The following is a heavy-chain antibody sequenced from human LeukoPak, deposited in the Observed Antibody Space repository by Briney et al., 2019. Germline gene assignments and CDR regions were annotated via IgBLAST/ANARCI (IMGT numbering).Heavy chain of an antibody. D-gene: IGHD2-2*01. CDR3: ARVDRCSSTSCYRAYYGMDV. Sequence: PSETLSLTCTVSGGSISSYYWSWIRQPPGKGLEWIGYIYYSGSTNYNPSLKSRVTISVDTSKNQFPLKLSSVTAADTAVYYCARVDRCSSTSCYRAYYGMDVWGQGTTVTASS. V-gene: IGHV4-59*01. CDR1: GGSISSYY. J-gene: IGHJ6*02. CDR2: IYYSGST.